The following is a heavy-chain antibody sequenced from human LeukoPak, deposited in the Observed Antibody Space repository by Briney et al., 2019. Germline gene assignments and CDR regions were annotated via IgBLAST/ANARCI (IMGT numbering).Heavy chain of an antibody. J-gene: IGHJ2*01. CDR3: AKTRGSSWFFDL. D-gene: IGHD2-15*01. V-gene: IGHV3-23*01. Sequence: PGGSLRLSCAASGFTFSTYSMSWVRQAPGKGLEWVSLINAGGRTYYADSVKGRFTISRDNSKNTLFLQMNTLRAEDTAVYFCAKTRGSSWFFDLWGRGTLVTVSS. CDR1: GFTFSTYS. CDR2: INAGGRT.